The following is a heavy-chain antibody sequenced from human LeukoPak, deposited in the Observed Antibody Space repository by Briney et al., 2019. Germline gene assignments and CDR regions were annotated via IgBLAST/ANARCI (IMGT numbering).Heavy chain of an antibody. CDR1: GGSISSGSYY. J-gene: IGHJ5*02. V-gene: IGHV4-61*02. CDR3: AGDDTYYYDSSGYYP. CDR2: IYTSGST. D-gene: IGHD3-22*01. Sequence: SGTLSLTCTVSGGSISSGSYYWSWIRQPAGKGLEWIGRIYTSGSTNYNPSLKSRVTISVDTSKNQFSLKLSSVTAADTAVYYCAGDDTYYYDSSGYYPWGQGTLVTVSS.